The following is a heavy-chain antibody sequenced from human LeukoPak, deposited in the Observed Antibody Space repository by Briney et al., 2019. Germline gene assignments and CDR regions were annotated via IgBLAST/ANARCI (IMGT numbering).Heavy chain of an antibody. D-gene: IGHD3-10*02. CDR2: ISSSGSTV. CDR3: AELGITMIGGV. V-gene: IGHV3-48*04. Sequence: GGSLRLSCAASGFTFSSYSMNWVRQAPGKGLEWVSYISSSGSTVYYADSVKGRFTISRDNAKNSLYLQMNSLRAEDTAVYYCAELGITMIGGVWGKGTTVTISS. CDR1: GFTFSSYS. J-gene: IGHJ6*04.